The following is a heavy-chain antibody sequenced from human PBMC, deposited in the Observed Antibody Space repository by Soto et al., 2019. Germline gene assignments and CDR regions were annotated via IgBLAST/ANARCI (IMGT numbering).Heavy chain of an antibody. CDR3: ARSEATALDY. CDR2: THHSGRT. CDR1: GGSMSSSNW. Sequence: PSETLSLTCIVSGGSMSSSNWWNWVRQPPGKELEWIGETHHSGRTNYNPSLKSRVIISVDESKNHFSLKLSSVTAADTAVYYSARSEATALDYWGQGTLVTVSS. J-gene: IGHJ4*02. D-gene: IGHD1-26*01. V-gene: IGHV4-4*02.